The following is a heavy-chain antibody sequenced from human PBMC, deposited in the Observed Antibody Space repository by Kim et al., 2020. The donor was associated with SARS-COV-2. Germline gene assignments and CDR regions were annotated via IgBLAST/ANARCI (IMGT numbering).Heavy chain of an antibody. Sequence: SLKSRVTISVDTSKNQFSLKLSSVTAADTAVYYCARHDYDYVWGSYSLDYWGQGTLVTVSS. CDR3: ARHDYDYVWGSYSLDY. V-gene: IGHV4-61*07. D-gene: IGHD3-16*01. J-gene: IGHJ4*02.